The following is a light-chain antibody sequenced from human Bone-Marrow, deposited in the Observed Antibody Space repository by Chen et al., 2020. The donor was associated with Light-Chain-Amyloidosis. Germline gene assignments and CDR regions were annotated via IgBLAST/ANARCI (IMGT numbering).Light chain of an antibody. Sequence: SYVLTQPPSVSVAPGKTASFTCGGNNIGSKTLHWYQQKRGQAPVLVVYDDTHRPSWIPERLSGSNSGTTATLTISGVEAGDEADEYCQVWNNISDHSEVFGGGPKLTIL. CDR1: NIGSKT. V-gene: IGLV3-21*03. CDR3: QVWNNISDHSEV. CDR2: DDT. J-gene: IGLJ2*01.